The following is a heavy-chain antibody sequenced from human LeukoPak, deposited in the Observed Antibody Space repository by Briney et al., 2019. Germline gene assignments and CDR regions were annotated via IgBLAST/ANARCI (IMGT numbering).Heavy chain of an antibody. V-gene: IGHV3-11*04. Sequence: GGSLRLSCAASGFTFSDYYMSWIRQAPGKGLEWVSYISSSGSTYYADSVKGRFTISRDNSKNTLYLQMNSLRAEDTAVYYCARDSGPGYSSSWTIDYWGQGTLVTVSS. D-gene: IGHD6-13*01. CDR2: ISSSGST. J-gene: IGHJ4*02. CDR3: ARDSGPGYSSSWTIDY. CDR1: GFTFSDYY.